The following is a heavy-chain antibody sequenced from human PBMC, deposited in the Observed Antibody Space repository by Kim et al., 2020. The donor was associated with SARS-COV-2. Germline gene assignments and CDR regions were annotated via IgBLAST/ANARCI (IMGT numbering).Heavy chain of an antibody. CDR1: GFTFSSYW. D-gene: IGHD2-15*01. J-gene: IGHJ5*02. CDR3: ARKDCSGGSCAFDP. Sequence: GGSLRLSCAASGFTFSSYWMHWVRQVPGKGLMWVSRINGDGCDTAYADSVKGRFTISRDNAKNTLYLQMNRLRAEDTAVYYCARKDCSGGSCAFDPWGQGTLVTVSS. CDR2: INGDGCDT. V-gene: IGHV3-74*01.